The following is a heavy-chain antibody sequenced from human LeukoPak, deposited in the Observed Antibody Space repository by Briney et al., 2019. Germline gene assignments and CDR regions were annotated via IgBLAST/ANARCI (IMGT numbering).Heavy chain of an antibody. J-gene: IGHJ3*02. CDR3: ASYDIVVVPAAGKAFDI. Sequence: KPGGSLRLSCAASGFTFSSYSMNWVRQAPGKGLEWVSSISSSSSYIYYADSVKGRFTISRDNAKNSLYLQMNGLRAEDTAVYYCASYDIVVVPAAGKAFDIWGQGTMVTVSS. CDR1: GFTFSSYS. D-gene: IGHD2-2*01. CDR2: ISSSSSYI. V-gene: IGHV3-21*01.